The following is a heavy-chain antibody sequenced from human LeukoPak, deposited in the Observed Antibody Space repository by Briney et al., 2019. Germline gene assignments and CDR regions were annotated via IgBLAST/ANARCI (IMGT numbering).Heavy chain of an antibody. J-gene: IGHJ4*02. Sequence: SETLSLTCAVYGGTFRGYYWSWIRQPPGKGLEWIGEINHSGSTNYNPSLKSRVTISVDTSKNQFSLKLSSVTAADTAVYYCARAGHSGSFPFDYWGQGTLVTVSS. V-gene: IGHV4-34*01. CDR1: GGTFRGYY. CDR3: ARAGHSGSFPFDY. CDR2: INHSGST. D-gene: IGHD1-26*01.